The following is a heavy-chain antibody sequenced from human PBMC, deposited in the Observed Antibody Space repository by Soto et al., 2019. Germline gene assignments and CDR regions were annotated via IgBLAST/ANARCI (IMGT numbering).Heavy chain of an antibody. J-gene: IGHJ5*02. CDR2: IYATGTT. D-gene: IGHD1-1*01. CDR3: VRDGTKTLRDWFDP. CDR1: GASISCSY. V-gene: IGHV4-4*07. Sequence: SETLSLTCTVSGASISCSYWSWIRKSAGKGLEWIGRIYATGTTDYNPSLKSRVMMSVDTSKKQFSLKLRSVTAADTAVYYCVRDGTKTLRDWFDPWGQGISVTVSS.